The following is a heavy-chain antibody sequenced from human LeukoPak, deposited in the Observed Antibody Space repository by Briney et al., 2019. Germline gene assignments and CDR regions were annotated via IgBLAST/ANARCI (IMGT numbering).Heavy chain of an antibody. CDR3: EGVVAAAPYYGMDV. V-gene: IGHV3-30-3*01. J-gene: IGHJ6*02. CDR2: ISYDGSNK. D-gene: IGHD2-15*01. Sequence: PGRSLRLSCAASRFTFSSYAMHWVRQAPGKGLEWVAVISYDGSNKYYADSVKGRFTISRDNSKNTLYLQMNSLRAEDTAVYYCEGVVAAAPYYGMDVWGQGTTVTVSS. CDR1: RFTFSSYA.